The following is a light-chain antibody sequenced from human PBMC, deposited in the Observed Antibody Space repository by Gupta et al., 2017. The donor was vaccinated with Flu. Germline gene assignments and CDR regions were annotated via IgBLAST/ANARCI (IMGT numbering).Light chain of an antibody. CDR2: AAS. CDR1: QDISNY. J-gene: IGKJ4*01. V-gene: IGKV1-33*01. CDR3: QQVNSLPFT. Sequence: DIQMTQSPSSLSASVGDRVTITCQASQDISNYLNWYQLKPGKAPKLLIYAASNLEIGVPSRFSGSGSGTDFTFTISSLQPEDVADYYCQQVNSLPFTFGRGTKVEIK.